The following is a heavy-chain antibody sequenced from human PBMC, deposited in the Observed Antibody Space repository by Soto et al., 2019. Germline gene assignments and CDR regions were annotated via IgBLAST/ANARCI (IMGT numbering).Heavy chain of an antibody. J-gene: IGHJ6*03. CDR2: IYSGGST. V-gene: IGHV3-53*04. CDR1: GFTVSSNY. D-gene: IGHD3-10*01. Sequence: PGGSLRLSYAASGFTVSSNYMSWVRQAPGKGLEWVSVIYSGGSTYYADSVKGRFTISRHNSKNTLYLQMNSLRAEDTAVYYCARVEFRDYYYMDVWGKGTTVTVSS. CDR3: ARVEFRDYYYMDV.